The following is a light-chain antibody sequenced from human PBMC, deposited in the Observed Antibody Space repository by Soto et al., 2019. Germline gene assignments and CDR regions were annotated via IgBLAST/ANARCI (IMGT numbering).Light chain of an antibody. Sequence: QSALTQPPSASGSPGQSVTISCTGSSSDVGGYYSVSWYQQHPGKAPKLIIYEVNKRPSGVPDRFSASKSDNTASLTVSGLQADYEADYYCSSYAGINNLVFGGGTKLTVL. J-gene: IGLJ2*01. CDR3: SSYAGINNLV. CDR2: EVN. V-gene: IGLV2-8*01. CDR1: SSDVGGYYS.